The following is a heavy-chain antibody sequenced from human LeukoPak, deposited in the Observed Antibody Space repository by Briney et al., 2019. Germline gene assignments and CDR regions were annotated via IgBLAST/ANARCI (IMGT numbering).Heavy chain of an antibody. V-gene: IGHV1-18*01. Sequence: ASVKVSCKASGYTFTSYGISWVRQAPGQGLEWMGWISAYNGNTNYAQKLQGRVTMTTDTSTSTAYMELRSLRSDDTAVYYCARFSHSILRYFDWYNDFDYWGQGTLVTVSS. D-gene: IGHD3-9*01. CDR1: GYTFTSYG. J-gene: IGHJ4*02. CDR2: ISAYNGNT. CDR3: ARFSHSILRYFDWYNDFDY.